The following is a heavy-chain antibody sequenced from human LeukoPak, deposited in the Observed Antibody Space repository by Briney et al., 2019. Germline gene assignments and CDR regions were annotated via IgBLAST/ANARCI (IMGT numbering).Heavy chain of an antibody. CDR2: INHSGGT. V-gene: IGHV4-34*01. CDR1: GGSFSGYY. J-gene: IGHJ6*04. CDR3: ARTREYYYGMDV. Sequence: KSSETLSLTCAVYGGSFSGYYWSWIRQPPGKGLEWIGEINHSGGTNYNPSLKSRVTISVDTSKNQFSLKLSSVTAADTAVYYCARTREYYYGMDVWGKGTTVTVSS.